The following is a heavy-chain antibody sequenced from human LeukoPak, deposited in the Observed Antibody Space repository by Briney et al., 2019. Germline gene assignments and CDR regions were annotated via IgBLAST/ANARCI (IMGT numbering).Heavy chain of an antibody. D-gene: IGHD6-6*01. CDR2: IIPIFGTA. CDR3: ARDGYSSSSFTPFDY. CDR1: GGTFSSYA. V-gene: IGHV1-69*13. J-gene: IGHJ4*02. Sequence: SVRVSCKASGGTFSSYAISWVRQAPGQGLAWMGGIIPIFGTANYAQKFQGRVTIIADEPTSTAYLELSSLRSEDTAVFYCARDGYSSSSFTPFDYWGQGTLVTVSS.